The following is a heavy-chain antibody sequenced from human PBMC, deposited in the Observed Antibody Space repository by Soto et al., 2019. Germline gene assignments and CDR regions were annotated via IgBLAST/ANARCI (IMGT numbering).Heavy chain of an antibody. J-gene: IGHJ4*02. CDR1: GGSFSGYY. V-gene: IGHV4-34*01. CDR3: ARELLFSDFWSGYYNYFFY. CDR2: INHSGST. Sequence: SETLSLTCAVYGGSFSGYYWSWIRQPPGKGLEWIGEINHSGSTNYNPSLKSRVTISVDTSKNQFSLKLSSVTAADTAVYYCARELLFSDFWSGYYNYFFYWGQVILVTVSS. D-gene: IGHD3-3*01.